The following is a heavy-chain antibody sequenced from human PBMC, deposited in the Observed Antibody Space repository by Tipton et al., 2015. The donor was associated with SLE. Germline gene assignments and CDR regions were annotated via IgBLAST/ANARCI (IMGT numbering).Heavy chain of an antibody. CDR1: GVTFSIYT. V-gene: IGHV1-69*05. J-gene: IGHJ4*02. CDR3: ARDDIVGVTGVY. CDR2: IIPIFGTP. Sequence: SGAEVKVSCKASGVTFSIYTMNWVRQAPGQGLEWMGGIIPIFGTPKYAQKFQGRITFTTDETTRTAYMSLNNLRSEDTAMYYCARDDIVGVTGVYWGQGTLVTVSS. D-gene: IGHD1-26*01.